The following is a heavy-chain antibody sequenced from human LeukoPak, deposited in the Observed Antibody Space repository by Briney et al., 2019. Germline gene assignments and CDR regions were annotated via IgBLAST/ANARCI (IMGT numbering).Heavy chain of an antibody. V-gene: IGHV3-23*01. CDR2: ISSSGSGGNT. Sequence: PGGSLRLSCAASGVTLSSYAMSWARQAPGKGLEWVSGISSSGSGGNTYYADSVKGRFTISRDNAKNSLYLQMNSLRAEDTAVYYCARLGVADDIDYWGQGTLVTVSS. CDR1: GVTLSSYA. D-gene: IGHD6-19*01. J-gene: IGHJ4*02. CDR3: ARLGVADDIDY.